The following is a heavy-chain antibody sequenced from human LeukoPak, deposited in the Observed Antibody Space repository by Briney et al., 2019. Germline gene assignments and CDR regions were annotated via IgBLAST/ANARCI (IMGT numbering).Heavy chain of an antibody. Sequence: SYPGDSDTRYSPSFQGQVTISADKSISTAYLQWSSLRASDTAMYYCAGHEPGPYFDYWGQGTLVTVSS. D-gene: IGHD1-14*01. V-gene: IGHV5-51*01. J-gene: IGHJ4*02. CDR2: SYPGDSDT. CDR3: AGHEPGPYFDY.